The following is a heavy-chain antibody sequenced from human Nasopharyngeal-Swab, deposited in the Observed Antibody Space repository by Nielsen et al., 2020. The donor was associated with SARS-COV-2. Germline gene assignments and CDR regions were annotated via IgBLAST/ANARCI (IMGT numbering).Heavy chain of an antibody. CDR1: GFTFSSYW. D-gene: IGHD1-7*01. V-gene: IGHV3-74*01. CDR2: INSDGSST. CDR3: AREGTGTTGGMDV. J-gene: IGHJ6*02. Sequence: GESLKISCAASGFTFSSYWMHWVRQAPGKGLVWVSRINSDGSSTSYADSVKGRFTISRDNAKNTLYLQMNSLRAEDTAVYYCAREGTGTTGGMDVWGQGTTVTVSS.